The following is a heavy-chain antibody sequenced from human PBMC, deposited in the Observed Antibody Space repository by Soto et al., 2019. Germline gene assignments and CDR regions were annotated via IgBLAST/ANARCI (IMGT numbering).Heavy chain of an antibody. V-gene: IGHV2-5*01. CDR1: GFSLSTSGVG. CDR3: VYSIDYSDSSGYYGAEWFDP. CDR2: IYWNDDK. D-gene: IGHD3-22*01. Sequence: SGPTLVNPTQTLTLTCTFSGFSLSTSGVGVGWIRQPPGKALEWLALIYWNDDKRYSPSLKSRLTITKDTSKNQVVLTMTNMDLVDTATYYCVYSIDYSDSSGYYGAEWFDPWGQGTLVTVSS. J-gene: IGHJ5*02.